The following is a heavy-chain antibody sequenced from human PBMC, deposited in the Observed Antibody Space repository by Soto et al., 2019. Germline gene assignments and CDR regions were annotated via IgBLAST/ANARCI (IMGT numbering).Heavy chain of an antibody. D-gene: IGHD3-16*01. Sequence: EVQLVESGGGSVQPGGSLRLSCVASGFRFDDYAMHWVRQRPGKGLEWVSGINWNSDTIGYDDSVKGRFIVSRDNAEGCLRLQMSSLKAKDTAIYFRAMSNSNDLYYDFESGGQGTPVTVSS. CDR1: GFRFDDYA. J-gene: IGHJ4*02. V-gene: IGHV3-9*01. CDR2: INWNSDTI. CDR3: AMSNSNDLYYDFES.